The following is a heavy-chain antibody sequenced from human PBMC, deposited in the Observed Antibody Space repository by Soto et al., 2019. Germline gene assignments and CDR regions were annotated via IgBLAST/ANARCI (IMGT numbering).Heavy chain of an antibody. J-gene: IGHJ3*02. CDR2: ISGSGGTP. D-gene: IGHD3-9*01. Sequence: LRLSCAASGFTFSRSAMSWVRQAPGRGLEWFSTISGSGGTPYYADSVKGRFTISRDNSKNTLYLVLNSLRAEDTAVYYCTTEQEDFDWSSDIWGQGTMVTVSS. CDR3: TTEQEDFDWSSDI. V-gene: IGHV3-23*01. CDR1: GFTFSRSA.